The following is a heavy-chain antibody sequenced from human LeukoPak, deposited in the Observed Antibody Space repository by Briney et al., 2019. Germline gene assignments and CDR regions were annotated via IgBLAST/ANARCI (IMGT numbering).Heavy chain of an antibody. CDR3: ARVRTYSSSSLKWFDR. V-gene: IGHV1-2*02. D-gene: IGHD6-6*01. CDR1: GYTFTGYY. J-gene: IGHJ5*02. CDR2: INPNSSGT. Sequence: ASVNVSCKASGYTFTGYYMHWVRQAPGQGLEWMGWINPNSSGTNYAQKFQGRVTMTRDTSISTAYMELSRLRSDDTAVYYCARVRTYSSSSLKWFDRWGQGTLVTVSS.